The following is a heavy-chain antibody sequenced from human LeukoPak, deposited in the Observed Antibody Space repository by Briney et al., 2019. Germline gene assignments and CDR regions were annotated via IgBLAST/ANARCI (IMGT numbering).Heavy chain of an antibody. CDR2: ICGSGDST. D-gene: IGHD2-15*01. CDR1: GFTFSSYA. CDR3: AKLLGYCGGGSCSGTLDY. Sequence: GGSLRLSCAASGFTFSSYAMNWVRQAPGKGLEWVSAICGSGDSTYYADSVKGRFTISRDNSKNTLYLQMHSLRAEDTGVYYCAKLLGYCGGGSCSGTLDYWGRGTLVSVSS. V-gene: IGHV3-23*01. J-gene: IGHJ4*02.